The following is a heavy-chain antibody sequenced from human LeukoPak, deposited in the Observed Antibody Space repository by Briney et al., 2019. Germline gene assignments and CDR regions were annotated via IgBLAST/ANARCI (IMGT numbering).Heavy chain of an antibody. Sequence: GRSLRLSCAASGFTFSSYAMHWVRQAPGKGLEWVAVISYDGSNKYYADSVKGRFTISRDNSKNTLYLQMNSLRAEDTAVYYCARGGHYYGSGSYFSHGDDAFDIWGQGTMVTVSS. J-gene: IGHJ3*02. D-gene: IGHD3-10*01. V-gene: IGHV3-30*04. CDR2: ISYDGSNK. CDR1: GFTFSSYA. CDR3: ARGGHYYGSGSYFSHGDDAFDI.